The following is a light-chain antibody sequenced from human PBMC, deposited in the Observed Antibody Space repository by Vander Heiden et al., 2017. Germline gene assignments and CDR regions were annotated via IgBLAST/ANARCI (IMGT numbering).Light chain of an antibody. CDR1: STNLGSNY. Sequence: QSVLTQPPSASGTPGPRVTISCSGSSTNLGSNYVSWYQLLPGTAPKLLIYQNNLRPSGVPDRFSGSKSGTSASLAISGLRSEDEADYYCAAWDDSLSGLVFGGGTKLTVL. J-gene: IGLJ2*01. CDR3: AAWDDSLSGLV. V-gene: IGLV1-47*01. CDR2: QNN.